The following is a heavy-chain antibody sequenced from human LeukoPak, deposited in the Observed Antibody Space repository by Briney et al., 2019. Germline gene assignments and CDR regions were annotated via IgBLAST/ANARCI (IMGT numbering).Heavy chain of an antibody. J-gene: IGHJ5*02. CDR3: ARLNMVVVVAPPYWFDP. CDR2: IYYSGST. D-gene: IGHD2-15*01. V-gene: IGHV4-39*01. CDR1: GGSISSSSYY. Sequence: SETLSLTCTVSGGSISSSSYYWGWIRQPTGKGLEWIGSIYYSGSTYYNPSLKSRVTISVDTSKNQFSLKLSSVTATDTAVYYCARLNMVVVVAPPYWFDPWGQGTLVTVSS.